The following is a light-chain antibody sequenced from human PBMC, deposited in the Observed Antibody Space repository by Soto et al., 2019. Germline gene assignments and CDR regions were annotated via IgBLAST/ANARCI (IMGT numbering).Light chain of an antibody. CDR3: SSYAGRNNFYV. J-gene: IGLJ1*01. V-gene: IGLV2-8*01. Sequence: QSALTQPASASGSPGQSVTISCTGTSSDVGGYNYVSWYQQHPGKVPKLMIYEVSKRPSGVPDRFSGSKSGNTASLTVSGLQAEDEADYYCSSYAGRNNFYVFGTGTKLTVL. CDR2: EVS. CDR1: SSDVGGYNY.